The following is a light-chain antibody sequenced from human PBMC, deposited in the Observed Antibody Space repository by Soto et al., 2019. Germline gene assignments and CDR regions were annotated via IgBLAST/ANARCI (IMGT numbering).Light chain of an antibody. V-gene: IGKV3-15*01. CDR2: GAS. Sequence: EIVMTQSPATLSVSPGERATLSCRASQSITRNLAWYQQSPGQAPRLLIYGASTRATGIPARFSGSRSGTEFTLTISSLQSEDFGVYYCQQYNNWFSITFGLGTRLEIK. CDR1: QSITRN. J-gene: IGKJ5*01. CDR3: QQYNNWFSIT.